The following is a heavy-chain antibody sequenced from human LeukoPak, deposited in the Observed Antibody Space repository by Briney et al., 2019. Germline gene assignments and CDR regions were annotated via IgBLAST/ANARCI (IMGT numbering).Heavy chain of an antibody. J-gene: IGHJ5*02. CDR1: GFTFSSYA. CDR3: AKDRVSPGFNLCDP. CDR2: INGRGDNT. V-gene: IGHV3-23*01. Sequence: GGSLRLSCAASGFTFSSYAMNWVRQAPGKGLEWVSAINGRGDNTYYADSVKGRFTISRDNSKSTLFLQMNSLRAEDTAIYYCAKDRVSPGFNLCDPWGQGTLVTVSS. D-gene: IGHD5-24*01.